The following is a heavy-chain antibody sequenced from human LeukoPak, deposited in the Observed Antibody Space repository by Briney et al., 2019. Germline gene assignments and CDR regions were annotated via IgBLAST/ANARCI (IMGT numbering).Heavy chain of an antibody. CDR1: GGSISSSSYY. V-gene: IGHV4-39*01. D-gene: IGHD3-3*01. CDR3: ATPTVDYDFWSGYLRGYYFDY. Sequence: KPSETLSLTCTVSGGSISSSSYYWGWICQPPGKGLEWIGSIYYSGSTYYNPSLKSRVTISVDTSKNQFSLKLSSVTAADTAVYYCATPTVDYDFWSGYLRGYYFDYWGQGTLVTVSS. CDR2: IYYSGST. J-gene: IGHJ4*02.